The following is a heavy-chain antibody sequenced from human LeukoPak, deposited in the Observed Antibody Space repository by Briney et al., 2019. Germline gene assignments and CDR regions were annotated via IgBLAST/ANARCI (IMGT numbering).Heavy chain of an antibody. CDR3: AREDDYGGNYYFDY. V-gene: IGHV3-7*01. D-gene: IGHD4-23*01. CDR2: IKQDGSEK. J-gene: IGHJ4*02. CDR1: GFTFSSYW. Sequence: GGSLRLSCAASGFTFSSYWMRWVRQAPGKGLEWVANIKQDGSEKYYVDSVKGRFTISRDNAKNSLYLQTNSLRAEDTAVYYCAREDDYGGNYYFDYWGQGTLVTVSS.